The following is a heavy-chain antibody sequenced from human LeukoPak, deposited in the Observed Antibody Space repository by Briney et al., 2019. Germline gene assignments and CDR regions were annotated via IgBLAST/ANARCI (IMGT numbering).Heavy chain of an antibody. Sequence: SETLSLTCTVSAGYLRSYYWSWIRQPPGKGLEWIGYIYYSGSTNYNPSLKSRVTISVDTSKTQLSLKLSSVSAADTAVYYCARVSARGGYGDDHFDYWGQGTLVTVSS. D-gene: IGHD4-17*01. J-gene: IGHJ4*01. V-gene: IGHV4-59*01. CDR1: AGYLRSYY. CDR3: ARVSARGGYGDDHFDY. CDR2: IYYSGST.